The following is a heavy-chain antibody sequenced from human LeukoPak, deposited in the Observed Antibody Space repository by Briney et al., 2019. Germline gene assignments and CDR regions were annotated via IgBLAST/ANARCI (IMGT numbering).Heavy chain of an antibody. J-gene: IGHJ2*01. D-gene: IGHD5-18*01. V-gene: IGHV1-46*01. CDR3: ARSTLDAAMDYWSFDL. CDR1: GYTFTDHY. CDR2: IHPSGGST. Sequence: ASVTLSCKASGYTFTDHYMHWVRQAPGQGLEWMGVIHPSGGSTAFAQKFQGRVSMTSDTSTSTVYVELRSLTSDDTAVYYCARSTLDAAMDYWSFDLWGRGTLVTVSS.